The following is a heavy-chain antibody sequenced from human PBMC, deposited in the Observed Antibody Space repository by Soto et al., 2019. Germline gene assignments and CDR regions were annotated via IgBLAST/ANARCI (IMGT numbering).Heavy chain of an antibody. CDR3: ARYSNNWFQTEGMDV. D-gene: IGHD6-13*01. CDR2: IDTSGNT. V-gene: IGHV4-4*07. J-gene: IGHJ6*02. CDR1: VDSITTYY. Sequence: SETLSLTCTVSVDSITTYYWSWIRQPAGKGLEWIGRIDTSGNTNYNPSLKSRVTMSVDTSKKQFSLKLTSVTAADTAIYYCARYSNNWFQTEGMDVWGQGTTVTVSS.